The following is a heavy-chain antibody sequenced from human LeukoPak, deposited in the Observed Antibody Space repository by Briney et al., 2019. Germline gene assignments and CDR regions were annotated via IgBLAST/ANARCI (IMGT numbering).Heavy chain of an antibody. CDR1: GGTFSSYA. D-gene: IGHD2-21*02. V-gene: IGHV1-69*13. Sequence: ASVKVSCKASGGTFSSYAISWVRQAPGQGLEWMGGIIPIFGTANYAQKFQGRVTITADESTSTAYMELSSLRSEDTAVYYCASHGDSLYFDYWGQGTLVTVSS. CDR3: ASHGDSLYFDY. J-gene: IGHJ4*02. CDR2: IIPIFGTA.